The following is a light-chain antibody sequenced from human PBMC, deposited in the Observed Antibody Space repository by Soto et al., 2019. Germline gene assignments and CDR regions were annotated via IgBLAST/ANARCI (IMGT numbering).Light chain of an antibody. V-gene: IGKV3-20*01. Sequence: EIILTQSPGILSLSPGKRATLSCRASQSVSNRYLAWYQLKPGQAPRLLIHGAFTRATGIPDRFIGSGSGTDFTLAISRLEPEDFAVYYFQQYGSSPLTFGGGTTGEIE. CDR3: QQYGSSPLT. CDR2: GAF. CDR1: QSVSNRY. J-gene: IGKJ4*01.